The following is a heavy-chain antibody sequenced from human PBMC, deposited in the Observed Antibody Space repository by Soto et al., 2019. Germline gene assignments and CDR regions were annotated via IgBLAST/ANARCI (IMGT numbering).Heavy chain of an antibody. V-gene: IGHV4-38-2*02. CDR2: ISHSGGT. D-gene: IGHD3-16*01. Sequence: KPSETLSLTCVVSGYSVSSAYFGGWIRQPPGKGLEWIGSISHSGGTYYNPSLKSRVSLSINTSKNQLSLTLSSVTAADTAVYYCARDLGGGSHDYWGQGALVTVSS. CDR1: GYSVSSAYF. J-gene: IGHJ4*02. CDR3: ARDLGGGSHDY.